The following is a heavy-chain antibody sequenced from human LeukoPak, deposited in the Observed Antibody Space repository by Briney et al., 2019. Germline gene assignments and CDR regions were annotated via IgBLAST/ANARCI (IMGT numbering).Heavy chain of an antibody. CDR1: TVSGSSGNF. V-gene: IGHV4-4*02. CDR3: ARELLGAPTPGAY. J-gene: IGHJ4*02. D-gene: IGHD1-26*01. CDR2: VHKNGRT. Sequence: SETLSLTCALSTVSGSSGNFWSWVRQPPGEGLEWIGEVHKNGRTNYNPSLKTRVTISIDASKNQLSLELTSVTAADTAVYYCARELLGAPTPGAYWGQGTRVTVSS.